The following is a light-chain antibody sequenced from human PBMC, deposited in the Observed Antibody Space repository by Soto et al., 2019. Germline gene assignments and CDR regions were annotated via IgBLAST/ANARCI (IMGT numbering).Light chain of an antibody. Sequence: EIVLTQSPGTLSLSPGERATLSCRASQSVSSSYLAWYQQKPGQAPRLLIYGASSRATGIPDRFSGSGSGTDFTLTISLLEPEDFAVYYCQQYGSSPSLTFGGGTKVDIK. V-gene: IGKV3-20*01. CDR1: QSVSSSY. J-gene: IGKJ4*01. CDR2: GAS. CDR3: QQYGSSPSLT.